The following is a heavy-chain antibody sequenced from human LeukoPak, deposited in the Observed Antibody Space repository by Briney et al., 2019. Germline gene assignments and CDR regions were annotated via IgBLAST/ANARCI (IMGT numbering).Heavy chain of an antibody. CDR1: GGTFSSYA. CDR3: ARDGYSYDFNYFDY. Sequence: SVKVSCKASGGTFSSYAISWVRQAPGQGLEWMGGIIPIFGTANYAQKFQGRVTITTDESTSTAYLQLSSLRSEDTAVYYCARDGYSYDFNYFDYWGQGTLVTVSS. V-gene: IGHV1-69*05. CDR2: IIPIFGTA. J-gene: IGHJ4*02. D-gene: IGHD5-18*01.